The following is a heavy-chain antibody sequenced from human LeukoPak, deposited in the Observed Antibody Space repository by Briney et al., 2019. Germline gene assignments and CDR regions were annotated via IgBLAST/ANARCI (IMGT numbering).Heavy chain of an antibody. V-gene: IGHV4-39*07. D-gene: IGHD3-16*01. CDR3: TREPTWGWGDY. Sequence: SETLSLTCNVSNGSISSSSYYWGWIRQPPGKGLEWIGSIYYSGSTYYSPSLKSRVIISLDTSKNQFSLKLSSVTAADTAVYYCTREPTWGWGDYWGQGTLVAVSS. CDR1: NGSISSSSYY. CDR2: IYYSGST. J-gene: IGHJ4*02.